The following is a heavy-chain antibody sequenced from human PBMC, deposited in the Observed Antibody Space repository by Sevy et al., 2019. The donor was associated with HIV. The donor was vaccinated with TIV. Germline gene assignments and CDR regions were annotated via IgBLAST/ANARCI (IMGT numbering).Heavy chain of an antibody. CDR2: IYAGDSGS. D-gene: IGHD1-26*01. V-gene: IGHV5-51*01. Sequence: GESLKISCKGSGYSLTSYWIGWVRQMPGKGLEWMGVIYAGDSGSRYSPSFQGQVTISADKSINIAYLQWSSLKASDTAMYYCARRSGSYFDFWGQGTLVTVSS. J-gene: IGHJ4*02. CDR1: GYSLTSYW. CDR3: ARRSGSYFDF.